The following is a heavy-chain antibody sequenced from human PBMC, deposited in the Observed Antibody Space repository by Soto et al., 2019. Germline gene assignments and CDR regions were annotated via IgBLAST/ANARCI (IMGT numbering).Heavy chain of an antibody. J-gene: IGHJ4*02. CDR3: AHRQRIIRYFDLGYFDS. V-gene: IGHV2-5*02. CDR2: IYWDDDR. Sequence: QITLKESGPTLLKPTQTLTLTCTFSGFSFISSGEGVGWIRQPPGKALEWLALIYWDDDRRYNPSLENRLTITKHXDTSRRXXFLTLTDVDPADTATYYCAHRQRIIRYFDLGYFDSWGQGAPVTVSS. CDR1: GFSFISSGEG. D-gene: IGHD3-9*01.